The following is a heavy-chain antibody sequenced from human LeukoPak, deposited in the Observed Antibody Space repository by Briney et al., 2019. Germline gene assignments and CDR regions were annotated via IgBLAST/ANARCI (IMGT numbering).Heavy chain of an antibody. Sequence: PGGSLKLSCAASGFTFSSHAMSWVRQAPGKGLEWVSAISGSGGSTYYADSVKGRFTISRDNSKNTLYLQMNILRAEDTAVYYCAKDPYYYDSSGYYYPTFFDYWGQGTLVTVSS. CDR1: GFTFSSHA. CDR3: AKDPYYYDSSGYYYPTFFDY. D-gene: IGHD3-22*01. V-gene: IGHV3-23*01. J-gene: IGHJ4*02. CDR2: ISGSGGST.